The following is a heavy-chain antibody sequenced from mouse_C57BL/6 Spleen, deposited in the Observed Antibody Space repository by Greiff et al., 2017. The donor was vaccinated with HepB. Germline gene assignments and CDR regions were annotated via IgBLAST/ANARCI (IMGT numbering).Heavy chain of an antibody. CDR3: ARGYSNYQYYFDY. J-gene: IGHJ2*01. Sequence: QVQLKQSGAELARPGASVKLSCKASGYTFTSYGISWVKQRTGQGLEWIGEIYPRSGNTYYNEKFKGKATLTADKSSSTAYMELRSLTSEDSAVYFCARGYSNYQYYFDYWGQGTTLTVSS. D-gene: IGHD2-5*01. V-gene: IGHV1-81*01. CDR1: GYTFTSYG. CDR2: IYPRSGNT.